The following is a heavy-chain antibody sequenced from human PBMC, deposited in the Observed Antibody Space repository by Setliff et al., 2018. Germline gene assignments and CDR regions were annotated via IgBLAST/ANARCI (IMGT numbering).Heavy chain of an antibody. V-gene: IGHV3-7*01. CDR1: GFDFKTHW. CDR2: IKEDGSEK. D-gene: IGHD3-22*01. J-gene: IGHJ3*01. Sequence: HPGGSLRLSCAASGFDFKTHWMDWARQAPGKGLEWVANIKEDGSEKYYADSVKGRFTISRDNAKNSLDLQMNSLRGEDTAVYYCVRDRWKVIVNRGDDAFDLWGQGAMVTVSS. CDR3: VRDRWKVIVNRGDDAFDL.